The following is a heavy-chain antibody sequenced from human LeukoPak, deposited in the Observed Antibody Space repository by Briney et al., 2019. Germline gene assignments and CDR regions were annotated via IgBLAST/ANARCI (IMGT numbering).Heavy chain of an antibody. J-gene: IGHJ6*02. Sequence: GASVKVSCTASGYTFTSYGISWVRQAPGQGLEWMGWISAYNGNTNYAQKLQGRVTMTTDTSTSTAYMELRSLRSDDTAVYYCARAGELGVGATTEDYYGMDVWGRGTTVTVSS. D-gene: IGHD1-26*01. CDR3: ARAGELGVGATTEDYYGMDV. CDR2: ISAYNGNT. CDR1: GYTFTSYG. V-gene: IGHV1-18*01.